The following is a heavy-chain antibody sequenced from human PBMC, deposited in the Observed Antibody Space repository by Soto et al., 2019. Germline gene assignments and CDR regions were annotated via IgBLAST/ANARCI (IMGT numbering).Heavy chain of an antibody. V-gene: IGHV3-23*01. J-gene: IGHJ4*02. CDR2: ISRSGGST. Sequence: GGSLRLSCAASGFTFSSYAMSWVRQAPGKGLEWVSAISRSGGSTYYADSVKGRFTISRDNSKNTLYLQMNSLRAEDTAVYYCAKDQASGQGSFDSWGQGTLVTVSS. CDR3: AKDQASGQGSFDS. CDR1: GFTFSSYA.